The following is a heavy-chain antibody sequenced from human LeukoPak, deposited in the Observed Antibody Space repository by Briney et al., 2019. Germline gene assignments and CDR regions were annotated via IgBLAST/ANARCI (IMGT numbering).Heavy chain of an antibody. D-gene: IGHD6-19*01. Sequence: SQTLSLTCAISGDSVSSNSAAWNWIRQSPSRGLEWLGRTYYRSKWYNDYAVSVKSRITINPDTSKNQFSLKLSSVTAADTAVYYCARGVAGGDQFDDYYYYYYMDVWGKGTTVTISS. CDR1: GDSVSSNSAA. CDR3: ARGVAGGDQFDDYYYYYYMDV. V-gene: IGHV6-1*01. J-gene: IGHJ6*03. CDR2: TYYRSKWYN.